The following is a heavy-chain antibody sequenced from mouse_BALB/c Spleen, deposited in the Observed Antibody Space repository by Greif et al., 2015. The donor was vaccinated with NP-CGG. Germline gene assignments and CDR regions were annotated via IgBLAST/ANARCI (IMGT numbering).Heavy chain of an antibody. CDR2: IYPGDGDT. CDR3: ARGAFYAMDY. V-gene: IGHV1-87*01. J-gene: IGHJ4*01. Sequence: VQLQQSGAELARPGASVKLSCKASGYTFTSYWMQWVKQRPGQGLEWIGAIYPGDGDTRYTQKFKGKATLTADKSSSTAYMQLSSLASEDSAVYYCARGAFYAMDYWGQGTSVTVSS. CDR1: GYTFTSYW.